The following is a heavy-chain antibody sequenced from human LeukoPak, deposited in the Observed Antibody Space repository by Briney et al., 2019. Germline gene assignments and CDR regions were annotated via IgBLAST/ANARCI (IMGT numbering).Heavy chain of an antibody. Sequence: SETLSLTCTVSGGSISSYYWSWIRQPPGKGLEWIGYIYYSGSTNYNPSLKRRVTISVDTSKNQFSLKLSSVTAADTAVYYCARRPEWGYFDYWGQGTLVTVSS. J-gene: IGHJ4*02. V-gene: IGHV4-59*01. CDR2: IYYSGST. CDR1: GGSISSYY. D-gene: IGHD3-16*01. CDR3: ARRPEWGYFDY.